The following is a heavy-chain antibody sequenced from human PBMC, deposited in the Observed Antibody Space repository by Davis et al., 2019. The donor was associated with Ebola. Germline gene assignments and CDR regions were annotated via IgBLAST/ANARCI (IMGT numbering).Heavy chain of an antibody. J-gene: IGHJ6*02. CDR1: GDSVSGNIPA. Sequence: PSETLSLTCAISGDSVSGNIPAWNWIRQSPSRGLEWLGRTYYNSKWYNDYAASVKGRITVNPDTSKNQLSLQLNSVTPEDTAVYYCARGWQRSGMDVWGQGTTVTVSS. V-gene: IGHV6-1*01. D-gene: IGHD6-19*01. CDR2: TYYNSKWYN. CDR3: ARGWQRSGMDV.